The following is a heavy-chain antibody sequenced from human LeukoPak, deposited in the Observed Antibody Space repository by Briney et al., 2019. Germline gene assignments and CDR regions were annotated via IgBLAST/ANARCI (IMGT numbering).Heavy chain of an antibody. D-gene: IGHD2-2*01. Sequence: GRSLRLSYAASGLTVSIYYMNWVRQASGKGLEWVSVIYSGGSTYYADSVKGRFTISRDNFKNTLYLQMNSLRDEDTAVYYCAWTQLLPVGMDVWGQGTTVTVSS. J-gene: IGHJ6*02. CDR2: IYSGGST. CDR3: AWTQLLPVGMDV. CDR1: GLTVSIYY. V-gene: IGHV3-66*01.